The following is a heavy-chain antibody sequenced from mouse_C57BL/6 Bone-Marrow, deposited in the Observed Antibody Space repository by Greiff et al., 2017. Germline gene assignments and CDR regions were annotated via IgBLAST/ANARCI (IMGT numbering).Heavy chain of an antibody. CDR1: GFTFSSYT. J-gene: IGHJ1*03. D-gene: IGHD1-1*01. Sequence: EVKLVESGGGLVKPGGSLKLSCAASGFTFSSYTMSWVRQTPGKRLQWVAAISGGGGNTYYPDRVKGRFTISRDNDKNILYLQMSSLRSEDTALYYCSRQVTTVLATKYFYVWGTGATVTVST. V-gene: IGHV5-9*01. CDR2: ISGGGGNT. CDR3: SRQVTTVLATKYFYV.